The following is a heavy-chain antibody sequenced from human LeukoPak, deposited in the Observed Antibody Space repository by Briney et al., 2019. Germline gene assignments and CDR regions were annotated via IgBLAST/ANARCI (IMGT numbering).Heavy chain of an antibody. J-gene: IGHJ3*02. CDR2: ISSNGGST. CDR3: ARVVGGNLDGAFDI. Sequence: GGSLRLSCAASGFTFSSYAMHWVRQAPGKGLEYVSAISSNGGSTYYANSVKGRFTISRDNSKNTLYLQMGSLRDEDMAVYYCARVVGGNLDGAFDIWGQGTMVTVSS. V-gene: IGHV3-64*01. CDR1: GFTFSSYA. D-gene: IGHD4-23*01.